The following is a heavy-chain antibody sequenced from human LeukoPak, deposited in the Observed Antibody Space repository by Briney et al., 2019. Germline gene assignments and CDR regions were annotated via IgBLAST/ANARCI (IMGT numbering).Heavy chain of an antibody. CDR1: GFSFNNYN. CDR3: ARDLIVGTTIRYYFDY. J-gene: IGHJ4*02. CDR2: ITSGSSHI. V-gene: IGHV3-21*01. Sequence: GGSLRLSCAASGFSFNNYNMNWVRQTPGQGLEWVSSITSGSSHIYYADSVKGRFTISRDNAKSSLYLQMNSLRTEDTAVYYCARDLIVGTTIRYYFDYWGQGTLVTVSS. D-gene: IGHD1-26*01.